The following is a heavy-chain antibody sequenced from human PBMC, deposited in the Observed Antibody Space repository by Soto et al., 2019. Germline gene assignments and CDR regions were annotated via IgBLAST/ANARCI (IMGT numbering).Heavy chain of an antibody. CDR1: GYTFTSYG. CDR2: ISAYNGNT. D-gene: IGHD3-22*01. V-gene: IGHV1-18*01. CDR3: ARDPFPYYDSSGTLDY. J-gene: IGHJ4*02. Sequence: ASVKVSCKASGYTFTSYGISWVRQAPGQGLEWMGWISAYNGNTNYAQKLQGRVTMTTDTSTSTAYMELRSLRSDDTSVYYCARDPFPYYDSSGTLDYWGQGTLVTVPS.